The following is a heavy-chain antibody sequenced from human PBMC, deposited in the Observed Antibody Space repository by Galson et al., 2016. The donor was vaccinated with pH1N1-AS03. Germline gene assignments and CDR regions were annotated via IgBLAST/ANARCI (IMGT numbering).Heavy chain of an antibody. D-gene: IGHD3-22*01. J-gene: IGHJ4*02. Sequence: SETLSLTCAVNGGSFSGYYWNWIRQSPGKGLEWVGEINHSGATNYNPSLKSRLSISIDTSKNQFSLKLNSVTAADTAVYFCARGFKDSGYYSPYYFDYWGPGTLFTVSS. CDR2: INHSGAT. CDR1: GGSFSGYY. CDR3: ARGFKDSGYYSPYYFDY. V-gene: IGHV4-34*01.